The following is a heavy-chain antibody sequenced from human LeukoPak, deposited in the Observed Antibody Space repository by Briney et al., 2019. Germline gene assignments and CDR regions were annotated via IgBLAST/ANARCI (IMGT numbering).Heavy chain of an antibody. CDR1: GGSISSYY. CDR2: IYHSGST. J-gene: IGHJ4*02. V-gene: IGHV4-59*01. CDR3: ARGARPNESGARSILDY. Sequence: KTSETLSLTCTVSGGSISSYYWSWIRQPPGKGLEWIGYIYHSGSTSYNPSLKGRVTISIDTSKNQFSLKLSSVTAADTAVYYCARGARPNESGARSILDYWGQGTLVTVSS. D-gene: IGHD2-8*02.